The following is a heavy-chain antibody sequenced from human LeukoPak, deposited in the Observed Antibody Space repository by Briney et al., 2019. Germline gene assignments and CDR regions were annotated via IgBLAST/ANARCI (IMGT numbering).Heavy chain of an antibody. V-gene: IGHV4-30-2*01. J-gene: IGHJ4*02. CDR2: IYHSGST. CDR1: GGSISSGGYY. D-gene: IGHD3-10*01. CDR3: AIMVRGATLPDY. Sequence: SETLSLTCTVSGGSISSGGYYWSWIRQPPGKGLEWIGYIYHSGSTSYNPSLKSRVTISVDRSKNQFSLKLSSVTAADTAVYYCAIMVRGATLPDYWGQGTLVTVSS.